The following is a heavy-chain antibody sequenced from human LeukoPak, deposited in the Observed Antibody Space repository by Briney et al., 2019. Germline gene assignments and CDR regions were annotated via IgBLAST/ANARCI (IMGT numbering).Heavy chain of an antibody. V-gene: IGHV3-30-3*01. Sequence: GRSLRLSCAASGFTFSSYAMHWVRQAPGKGLEWVAVISYDGSNKYYADSVKGRFTISRDNSKNTLYLQMNSLRAEDTAVYYCARRVNMVRGPLTAYYYGMDVWGQGTTVTVSS. CDR1: GFTFSSYA. CDR3: ARRVNMVRGPLTAYYYGMDV. D-gene: IGHD3-10*01. J-gene: IGHJ6*02. CDR2: ISYDGSNK.